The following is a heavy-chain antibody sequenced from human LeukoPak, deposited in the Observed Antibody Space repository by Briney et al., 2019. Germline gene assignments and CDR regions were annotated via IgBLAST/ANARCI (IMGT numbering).Heavy chain of an antibody. Sequence: GASVKVSCKASGYTFTSYGISWVRQAPGQGREWMGWISAYNGNTNYAQKLQGRVTMTTDTSTSTAYMELRSLRSDDTTVYYCARNRALIVATKQGNWFDPWGQGTLVTVSS. CDR1: GYTFTSYG. V-gene: IGHV1-18*01. CDR2: ISAYNGNT. J-gene: IGHJ5*02. CDR3: ARNRALIVATKQGNWFDP. D-gene: IGHD5-12*01.